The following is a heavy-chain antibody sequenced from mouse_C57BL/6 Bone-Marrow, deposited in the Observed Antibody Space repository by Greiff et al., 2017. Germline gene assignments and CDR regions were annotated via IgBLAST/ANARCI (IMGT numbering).Heavy chain of an antibody. Sequence: QVQLQQPGAELVRPGSSVKLSCKASGYTFTSYWMHWVKQRPIQGLEWIGNIDPSDSETHYNQKFKDKATLTVDKSSSTAYMQLSSLTSEDSAVYYCVRGGSNYVYFDYWGQGTTLTVSS. J-gene: IGHJ2*01. CDR3: VRGGSNYVYFDY. CDR1: GYTFTSYW. D-gene: IGHD2-5*01. CDR2: IDPSDSET. V-gene: IGHV1-52*01.